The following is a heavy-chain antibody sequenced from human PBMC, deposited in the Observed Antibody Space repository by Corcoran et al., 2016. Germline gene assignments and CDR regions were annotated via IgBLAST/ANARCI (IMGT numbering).Heavy chain of an antibody. Sequence: QVQLQQWGAGLLKPSETLSLTCAVYGGSFSGYYWSWIRQPPGKGLEWIGEINHSGSTNYNPSLKSRVTISVDTSKNQFSLKLSSVTAADTAVYYCARGRFFVVVVAATIRWFDPWGQGTLVTVSS. CDR2: INHSGST. CDR1: GGSFSGYY. J-gene: IGHJ5*02. D-gene: IGHD2-15*01. V-gene: IGHV4-34*01. CDR3: ARGRFFVVVVAATIRWFDP.